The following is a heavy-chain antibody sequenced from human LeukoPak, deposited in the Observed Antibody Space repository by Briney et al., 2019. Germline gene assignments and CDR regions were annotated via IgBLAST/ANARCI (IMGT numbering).Heavy chain of an antibody. J-gene: IGHJ1*01. CDR3: ARSSDSSSLQYFQH. D-gene: IGHD6-6*01. CDR1: GFTFSSYS. V-gene: IGHV3-21*04. Sequence: GGSLRLSCAASGFTFSSYSMNWVRQAPGKGLEWVSSISSTSSYIYYADSVKGRFTISRDNAKNSLYLQMNSLRAEDTAVYYCARSSDSSSLQYFQHWGQGTLVTVSS. CDR2: ISSTSSYI.